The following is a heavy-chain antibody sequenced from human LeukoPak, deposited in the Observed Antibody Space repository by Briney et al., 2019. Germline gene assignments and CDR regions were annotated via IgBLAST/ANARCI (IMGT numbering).Heavy chain of an antibody. CDR3: ARRVGAIGDYFDY. V-gene: IGHV4-34*01. J-gene: IGHJ4*02. CDR2: INHSGST. D-gene: IGHD1-26*01. CDR1: GGSFSGYY. Sequence: SETLSLTCAVYGGSFSGYYWSWIRQPPGKGLEWIGEINHSGSTNYNPSLKSRVTISIATSKNQFSLNLISVTAADTAVYYCARRVGAIGDYFDYWGQGTLVTVSA.